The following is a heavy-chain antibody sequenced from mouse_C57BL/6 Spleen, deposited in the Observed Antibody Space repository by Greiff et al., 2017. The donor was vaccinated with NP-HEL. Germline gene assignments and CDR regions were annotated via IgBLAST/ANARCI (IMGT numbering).Heavy chain of an antibody. D-gene: IGHD1-1*01. V-gene: IGHV5-17*01. CDR1: GFTFSDYG. J-gene: IGHJ4*01. CDR3: ARVYVAMDY. CDR2: ISSGSSTI. Sequence: EVKVVESGGGLVKPGGSLKLSCAASGFTFSDYGMHWVRQAPEKGLEWVAYISSGSSTIYYADTVKGRFTISRDNAKNTLFLQMTSLRSEDTAMYYCARVYVAMDYWGQGTSVTVSS.